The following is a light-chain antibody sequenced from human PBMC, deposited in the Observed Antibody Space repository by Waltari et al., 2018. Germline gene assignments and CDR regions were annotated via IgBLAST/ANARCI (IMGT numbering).Light chain of an antibody. CDR3: QQLHTYPLT. V-gene: IGKV1-9*01. Sequence: IQLTQSPSSLSASVGDRVTITCRASQDIAGYLAWYQQKPGKAPNLLIYVSSTLQSGVPSRFSGSGSGTVFTLTISSRQPEDFATYYCQQLHTYPLTFGGGTAVDI. J-gene: IGKJ4*01. CDR1: QDIAGY. CDR2: VSS.